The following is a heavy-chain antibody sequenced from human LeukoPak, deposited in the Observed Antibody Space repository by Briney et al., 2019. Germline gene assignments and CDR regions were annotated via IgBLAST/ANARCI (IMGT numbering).Heavy chain of an antibody. V-gene: IGHV3-30*04. CDR1: GFTFSDYA. D-gene: IGHD6-13*01. CDR2: ISNDGFKK. J-gene: IGHJ4*02. Sequence: GGSLRLSCAASGFTFSDYAMHWVRQAPGKGLEWVALISNDGFKKYYPDSVEGRFTISRDNSKSTLFLQMNSLRAEDTAVYYCARVSSSSWWPPEPIDYWGQGTLVTVSS. CDR3: ARVSSSSWWPPEPIDY.